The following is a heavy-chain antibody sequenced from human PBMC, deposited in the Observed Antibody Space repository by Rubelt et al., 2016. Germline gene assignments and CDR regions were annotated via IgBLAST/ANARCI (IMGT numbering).Heavy chain of an antibody. V-gene: IGHV1-69*01. J-gene: IGHJ4*02. D-gene: IGHD5-24*01. CDR3: ARDPDGYNNVFDY. CDR1: GGTFSSYA. Sequence: QVQLVQSGAEVKKPGSSVKVSCKASGGTFSSYAISWVRQAPGQGLEWMGGIIPIFGTENSVRKFQGRVTITADESTSSAYMELSSLRSEDTAVYYCARDPDGYNNVFDYWGQGTLVTVSS. CDR2: IIPIFGTE.